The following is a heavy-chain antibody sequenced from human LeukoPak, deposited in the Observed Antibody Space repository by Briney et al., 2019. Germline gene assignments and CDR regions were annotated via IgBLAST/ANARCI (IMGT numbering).Heavy chain of an antibody. Sequence: ASVKVSCKASGYTFTNYLQNWGRQPLEQGLRGMGIINPSNGDTNYAQKFKGRVTMTGDTSTSTVFMDLYSLTSEDTAVYHCAREGSAVAGRGWRAFDIWGQGTMVTISS. CDR1: GYTFTNYL. CDR2: INPSNGDT. CDR3: AREGSAVAGRGWRAFDI. V-gene: IGHV1-46*01. J-gene: IGHJ3*02. D-gene: IGHD6-19*01.